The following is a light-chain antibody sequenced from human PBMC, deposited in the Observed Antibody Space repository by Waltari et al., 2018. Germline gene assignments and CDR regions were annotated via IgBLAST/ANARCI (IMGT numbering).Light chain of an antibody. CDR3: AAWDDSLSGGV. CDR2: RNN. CDR1: RSNIGGNF. V-gene: IGLV1-47*01. J-gene: IGLJ3*02. Sequence: QSVVTQPPSASGTPGQRVTLPCSGTRSNIGGNFVSWYQQLPGTAPKLLIQRNNQRPSGVPDRFSGSKSGTSASLTISGLRSEDEADYYCAAWDDSLSGGVFGGGTKVTVL.